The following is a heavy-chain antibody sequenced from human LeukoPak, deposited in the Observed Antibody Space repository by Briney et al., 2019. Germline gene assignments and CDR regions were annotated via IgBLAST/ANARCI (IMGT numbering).Heavy chain of an antibody. V-gene: IGHV3-7*04. Sequence: GGSLRLSCVASGFPFSSYWMTWVRQAPGKGLEWVGNIKQDGSKKPYVDSVKGRFTISRDNAKNSLYLQMNSLRAEDTAIYYCTRVGYIDEGIDYWGQGTLVTVSS. CDR2: IKQDGSKK. CDR3: TRVGYIDEGIDY. D-gene: IGHD5-24*01. J-gene: IGHJ4*02. CDR1: GFPFSSYW.